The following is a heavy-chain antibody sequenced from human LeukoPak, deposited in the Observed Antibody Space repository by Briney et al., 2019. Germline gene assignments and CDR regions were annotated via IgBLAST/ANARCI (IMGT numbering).Heavy chain of an antibody. J-gene: IGHJ4*02. CDR1: GFTFSSCW. V-gene: IGHV3-48*03. D-gene: IGHD6-19*01. CDR2: ISSSGSTI. CDR3: ARGSRKSSGWYIDY. Sequence: PGGSLRLSCAASGFTFSSCWMTWVRQAPGKGLEWVSYISSSGSTIYYADSVKGRFTISRDDAKNSLYLQMNSLRAEDTAVYYCARGSRKSSGWYIDYWGQGTLVTVSS.